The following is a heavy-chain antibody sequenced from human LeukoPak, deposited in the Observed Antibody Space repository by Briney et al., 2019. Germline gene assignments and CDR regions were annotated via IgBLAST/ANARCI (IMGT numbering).Heavy chain of an antibody. J-gene: IGHJ5*02. CDR3: ARDHHYGGKPSGRFDP. D-gene: IGHD4-23*01. V-gene: IGHV3-74*01. CDR2: INSDGSST. Sequence: AGGSLRLSCAASGFTFSSYWMHWVRQAPGKGLVWFSRINSDGSSTSYADSVKGRFTISRDNAKNTLYLQMNSLRAEDTAVYYCARDHHYGGKPSGRFDPWGQGTLVTVSS. CDR1: GFTFSSYW.